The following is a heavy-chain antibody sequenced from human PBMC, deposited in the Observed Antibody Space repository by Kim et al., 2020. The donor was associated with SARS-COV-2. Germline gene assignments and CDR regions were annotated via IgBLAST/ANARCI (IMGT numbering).Heavy chain of an antibody. D-gene: IGHD3-10*01. CDR3: AKDSGSGSYYNNYYYYYGMDV. Sequence: GGSLRLSCAASGFTFSSYGMHWVRQAPGKGLEWVAVISYDGSNKYYADSVKGRFTISRDNSKNTLYLQMNSLRAEDTAVYYCAKDSGSGSYYNNYYYYYGMDVWGQGTTVTVSS. CDR1: GFTFSSYG. J-gene: IGHJ6*02. V-gene: IGHV3-30*18. CDR2: ISYDGSNK.